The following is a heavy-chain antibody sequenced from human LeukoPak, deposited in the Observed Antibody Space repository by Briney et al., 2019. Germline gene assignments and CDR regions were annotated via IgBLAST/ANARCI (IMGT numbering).Heavy chain of an antibody. V-gene: IGHV3-21*04. J-gene: IGHJ4*02. D-gene: IGHD3-10*01. CDR1: GFTFSSYS. CDR3: AKTKWFGELSCFDY. Sequence: GGSLRLSCAASGFTFSSYSMNWVRQAPGKGLEWVSSISSSSSYIYYADSVKGRFTISRDNAKNSLYLQMNSLRAEDTAVYYCAKTKWFGELSCFDYWGQGTLVTVSS. CDR2: ISSSSSYI.